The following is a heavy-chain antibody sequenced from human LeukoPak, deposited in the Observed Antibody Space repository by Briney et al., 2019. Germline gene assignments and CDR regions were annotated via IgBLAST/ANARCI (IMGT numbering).Heavy chain of an antibody. V-gene: IGHV3-48*01. CDR1: GFTFSSYS. D-gene: IGHD3-22*01. CDR2: ISSSSSTI. J-gene: IGHJ4*02. Sequence: GGSLRLSCAASGFTFSSYSMNWVRQAPGKGLEGVSYISSSSSTIYYADSVKGRFTISRDNAKNSLYLQMNRLRAEDTAVYYCARVLHKRNYDSSTYYGYWGQGTLVTVSS. CDR3: ARVLHKRNYDSSTYYGY.